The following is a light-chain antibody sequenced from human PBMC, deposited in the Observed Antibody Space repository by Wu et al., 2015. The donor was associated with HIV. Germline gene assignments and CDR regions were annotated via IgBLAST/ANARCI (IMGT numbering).Light chain of an antibody. CDR3: QQYDNWPPWT. CDR1: QSVNSN. Sequence: IVMTQSPATLSVSPGERATLSCRASQSVNSNLAWYQQKPGQAPRLLIYGASTRATDIPVRFSGSGSGTEFTLTISSLQSEDFAVYFCQQYDNWPPWTFGRGTKVEIK. CDR2: GAS. J-gene: IGKJ1*01. V-gene: IGKV3-15*01.